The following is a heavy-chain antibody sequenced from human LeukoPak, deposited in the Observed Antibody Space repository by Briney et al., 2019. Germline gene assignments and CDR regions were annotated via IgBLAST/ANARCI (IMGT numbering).Heavy chain of an antibody. CDR2: VSGRDTST. J-gene: IGHJ4*02. CDR3: AKWGDYDVLTGYYDSDY. CDR1: GFTFSNYA. V-gene: IGHV3-23*01. D-gene: IGHD3-9*01. Sequence: PGASLRLSCAASGFTFSNYAMSWVRQAPGKGLEWVSAVSGRDTSTYYTDSVKGRFTISRDNSKNTPYLQMNSLSAEDTAIYYCAKWGDYDVLTGYYDSDYWGQGTLVTVSS.